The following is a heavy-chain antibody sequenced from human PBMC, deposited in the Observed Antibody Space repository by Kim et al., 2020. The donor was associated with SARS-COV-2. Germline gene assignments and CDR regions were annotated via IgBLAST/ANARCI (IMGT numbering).Heavy chain of an antibody. D-gene: IGHD4-17*01. CDR1: GGSISSYY. V-gene: IGHV4-59*08. CDR3: ARRNDYGDGWFDP. CDR2: IYYSGST. J-gene: IGHJ5*02. Sequence: SETLSLTCTVSGGSISSYYWCWIRQPPGKGLEWIGYIYYSGSTNYNPSLKSRVTISVDTSKNQFSLKLSSVTAADTAVYYCARRNDYGDGWFDPWGQGTLVTVSS.